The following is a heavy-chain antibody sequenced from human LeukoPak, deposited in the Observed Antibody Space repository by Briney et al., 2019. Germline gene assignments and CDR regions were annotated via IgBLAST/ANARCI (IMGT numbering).Heavy chain of an antibody. J-gene: IGHJ4*02. V-gene: IGHV4-38-2*02. CDR2: IYHGGST. Sequence: PSETLSLTCTVSGYSISSGYYWGWIRQPPGKGLEWIGSIYHGGSTYYNPSLKSRVTISVDTSKNQFSLKLSSVTAADTAVYYCARLKLELLSVDYWGQGTLVTVSS. CDR3: ARLKLELLSVDY. CDR1: GYSISSGYY. D-gene: IGHD1-7*01.